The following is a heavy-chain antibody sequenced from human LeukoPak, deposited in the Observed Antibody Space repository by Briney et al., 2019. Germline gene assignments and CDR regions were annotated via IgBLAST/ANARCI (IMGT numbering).Heavy chain of an antibody. CDR3: ATGHAILGLGLDY. CDR2: FDPEDGET. CDR1: GYTLTELS. D-gene: IGHD3/OR15-3a*01. V-gene: IGHV1-24*01. Sequence: AASVKASCKVSGYTLTELSMHWVRQAPGKGLEWMGGFDPEDGETIYAQKFQGRVTMTEDTSTDTAYMELSSLRSEDTAVYYCATGHAILGLGLDYWGQGTLVTVSS. J-gene: IGHJ4*02.